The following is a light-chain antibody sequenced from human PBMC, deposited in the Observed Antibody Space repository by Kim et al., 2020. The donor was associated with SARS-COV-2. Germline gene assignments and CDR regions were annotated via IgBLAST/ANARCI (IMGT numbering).Light chain of an antibody. V-gene: IGKV3-20*01. J-gene: IGKJ1*01. CDR2: GTS. Sequence: PGERATLSCRASQTVSSNNLACYQQKPGQAPRLVIYGTSTRATGIPDRFSGSGSGTDFTLTITRLEPEDFAVYYCQQYGTSPWTFGQGTKVDIK. CDR1: QTVSSNN. CDR3: QQYGTSPWT.